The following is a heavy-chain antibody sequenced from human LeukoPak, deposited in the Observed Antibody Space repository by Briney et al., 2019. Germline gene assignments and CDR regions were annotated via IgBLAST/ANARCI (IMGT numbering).Heavy chain of an antibody. CDR1: GFTVSSNF. J-gene: IGHJ6*03. CDR3: AKNGDRGAYCSGGTCYPYYYYYMDV. Sequence: GGSLRLSCAASGFTVSSNFMSWVRQAPGKGLEWVSVIYSNGGRTTYADSVKGRFIISRDNSKNTLNLQMNSLRAEDTAIYYCAKNGDRGAYCSGGTCYPYYYYYMDVWDKGTTVTISS. CDR2: IYSNGGRT. D-gene: IGHD2-15*01. V-gene: IGHV3-66*01.